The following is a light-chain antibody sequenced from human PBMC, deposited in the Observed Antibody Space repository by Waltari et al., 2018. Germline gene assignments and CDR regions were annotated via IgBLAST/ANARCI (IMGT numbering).Light chain of an antibody. J-gene: IGKJ4*01. CDR3: QQYYTTPLT. CDR2: WAS. V-gene: IGKV4-1*01. CDR1: QSLLYSSSNENY. Sequence: DIVMTQSPDSLAVSLGDRATINCKCSQSLLYSSSNENYLAWYQHKPGQPPKLFIYWASTRKTGVPDRFSGSGSGTDFILTISSLQAEDVAVYYCQQYYTTPLTFGGGTKVVI.